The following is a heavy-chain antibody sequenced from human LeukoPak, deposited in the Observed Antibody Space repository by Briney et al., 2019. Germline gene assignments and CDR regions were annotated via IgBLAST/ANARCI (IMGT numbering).Heavy chain of an antibody. Sequence: PGGSLRLSCAASGFTFSSYAMHWVRQAPGKGLEWVAFIRYDGSNKYYADSVKGRFTISRDNSKNTLYLQMNSLRAEDTAVYYCAKDPKRYCSGGSCRLDYFDYWGQGTLVTVSS. V-gene: IGHV3-30*02. CDR2: IRYDGSNK. CDR3: AKDPKRYCSGGSCRLDYFDY. J-gene: IGHJ4*02. D-gene: IGHD2-15*01. CDR1: GFTFSSYA.